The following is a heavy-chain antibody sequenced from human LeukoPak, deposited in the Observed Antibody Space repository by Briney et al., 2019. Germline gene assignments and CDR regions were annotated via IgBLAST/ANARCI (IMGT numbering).Heavy chain of an antibody. V-gene: IGHV1-69*13. Sequence: ASVKVSCKASGYTFTGYYMHWVRQAPGQGLEWMGGIIPIFGTANYAQKFQGRVTITADESTSTAYMELSSLRSEDTAVYYCARDREAVVPAAISHYYYYMDVWGKGTTVTVSS. CDR1: GYTFTGYY. CDR2: IIPIFGTA. CDR3: ARDREAVVPAAISHYYYYMDV. D-gene: IGHD2-2*01. J-gene: IGHJ6*03.